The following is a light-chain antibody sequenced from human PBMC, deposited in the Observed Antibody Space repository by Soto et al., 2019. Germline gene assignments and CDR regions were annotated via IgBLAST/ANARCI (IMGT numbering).Light chain of an antibody. CDR1: SSNIGSNT. J-gene: IGLJ1*01. V-gene: IGLV1-44*01. CDR2: TND. CDR3: AAWDDSLNGYV. Sequence: QLVLTQPPSASGTPGQRVTISCSGSSSNIGSNTVNWYQQLPGTAPELLIYTNDQRPSGVPDRFSGSKSGTSASLAISGLHSEDEADYYCAAWDDSLNGYVFGAGTKVTVL.